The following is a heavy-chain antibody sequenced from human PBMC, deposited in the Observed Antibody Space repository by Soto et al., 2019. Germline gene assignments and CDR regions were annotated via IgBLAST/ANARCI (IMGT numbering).Heavy chain of an antibody. CDR3: ARVGDGYCSSTSCHDAFDI. V-gene: IGHV4-31*03. J-gene: IGHJ3*02. CDR2: IYYSGST. CDR1: GGSISSGGYY. D-gene: IGHD2-2*01. Sequence: SETLSLTCTVSGGSISSGGYYWSWIRQHPGKGLEWIGYIYYSGSTYYNPSLKSRVTISVDTSKNQFSLKLSSVTAADTAVYYCARVGDGYCSSTSCHDAFDICGQGTMVTV.